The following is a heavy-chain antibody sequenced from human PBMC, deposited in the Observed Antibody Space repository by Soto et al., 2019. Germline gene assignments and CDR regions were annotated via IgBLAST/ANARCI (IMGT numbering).Heavy chain of an antibody. CDR3: ARGGWERNLYSSSSLYYFDY. CDR1: GFTFSSYD. D-gene: IGHD6-6*01. Sequence: EVQLVESGGGLVQPGGSLRLSCAASGFTFSSYDMHWVRQATGKGLEWVSAIGTAGDTYYPGSAKGRFTISRENAKNSLYLQMNSLRAEDTAVYYCARGGWERNLYSSSSLYYFDYWGQGTLVTVSS. CDR2: IGTAGDT. J-gene: IGHJ4*02. V-gene: IGHV3-13*01.